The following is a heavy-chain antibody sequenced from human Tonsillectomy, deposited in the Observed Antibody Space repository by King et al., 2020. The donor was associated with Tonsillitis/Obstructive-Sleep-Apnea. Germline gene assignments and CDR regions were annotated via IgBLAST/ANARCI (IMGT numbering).Heavy chain of an antibody. D-gene: IGHD6-13*01. CDR3: ARGSVYSSSWYDY. V-gene: IGHV3-11*06. CDR2: ISSSSTST. Sequence: QLEQSGGGLVKPGGSLRLSCAASEFTLSDYCMSWIRQAPGKGLEWLSFISSSSTSTNYADSVKGRFTISRDNAKNSLYLQMNSLRAEDTAVYYCARGSVYSSSWYDYWGQGTLVTVSS. CDR1: EFTLSDYC. J-gene: IGHJ4*02.